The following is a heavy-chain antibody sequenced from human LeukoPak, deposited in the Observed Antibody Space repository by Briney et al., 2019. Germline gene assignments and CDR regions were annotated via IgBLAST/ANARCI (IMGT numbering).Heavy chain of an antibody. CDR2: IYYSGST. Sequence: PSETLSLTCTVSGGSISSSSYYWGWIRQPPGKGLEWIGSIYYSGSTYYNPSLKSRVTIAVETSKNQFSLKLSSVTAADAALYYLSSRLANFFYRMDVLGQRTTGTVSS. V-gene: IGHV4-39*03. CDR3: SSRLANFFYRMDV. J-gene: IGHJ6*02. CDR1: GGSISSSSYY. D-gene: IGHD5/OR15-5a*01.